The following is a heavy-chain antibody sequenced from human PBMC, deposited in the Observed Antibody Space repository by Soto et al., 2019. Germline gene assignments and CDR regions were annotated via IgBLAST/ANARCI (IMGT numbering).Heavy chain of an antibody. J-gene: IGHJ4*02. CDR3: ARNCGVDCHSVFFY. CDR2: ISGGGGSS. Sequence: EVQLLESGGGLVQPGGSLRLSCAASGFTFSNYAMSWVRQAPGKGLEWVSGISGGGGSSYYADSVKGRLTISRDNSKDSLYLQMTSLRAEDTAVYYCARNCGVDCHSVFFYWGQGTLVIVSS. CDR1: GFTFSNYA. V-gene: IGHV3-23*01. D-gene: IGHD2-21*02.